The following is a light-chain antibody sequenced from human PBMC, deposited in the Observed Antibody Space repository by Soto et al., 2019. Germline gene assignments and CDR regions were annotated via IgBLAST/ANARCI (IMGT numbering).Light chain of an antibody. CDR1: QSVSSSY. CDR2: GAS. CDR3: QQYGSSPPT. V-gene: IGKV3-20*01. Sequence: EIVLTQSPGTLSLSPGERATLSCRASQSVSSSYLAWYQQKPGQAPRLLIYGASSRATGITDRFSGSGYGTDFTLTISRLEPEDFAVYYCQQYGSSPPTFGQGTKVEIK. J-gene: IGKJ1*01.